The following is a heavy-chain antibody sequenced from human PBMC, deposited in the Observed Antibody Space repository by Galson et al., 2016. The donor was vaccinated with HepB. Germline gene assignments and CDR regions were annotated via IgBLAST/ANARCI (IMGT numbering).Heavy chain of an antibody. CDR3: AKLGASGFTNY. J-gene: IGHJ4*02. CDR2: ISDTSVYR. V-gene: IGHV3-23*01. CDR1: GFTFLNSH. Sequence: SLRLSCAASGFTFLNSHMIWVRQAPGKGLEWASAISDTSVYRYYVESVRGRFTISRDNSRDTLYLQMNSLRVEDTAFYYCAKLGASGFTNYWGQGTLVTVSS. D-gene: IGHD5-12*01.